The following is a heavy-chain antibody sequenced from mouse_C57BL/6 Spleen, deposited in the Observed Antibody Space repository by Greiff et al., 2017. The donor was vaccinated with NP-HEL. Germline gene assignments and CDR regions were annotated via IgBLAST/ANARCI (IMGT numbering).Heavy chain of an antibody. D-gene: IGHD2-4*01. CDR3: AREVSYYDYDEGAMDY. CDR2: ISDGGSYT. Sequence: EVQVVESGGGLVKPGGSLKLSCAASGFTFSSYAMSWVRQTPEKRLEWVATISDGGSYTYYPDNVKGRFTISRDNAKNNLYLQMSHLKSEDTAMYYCAREVSYYDYDEGAMDYWGQGTSVTVSS. J-gene: IGHJ4*01. CDR1: GFTFSSYA. V-gene: IGHV5-4*01.